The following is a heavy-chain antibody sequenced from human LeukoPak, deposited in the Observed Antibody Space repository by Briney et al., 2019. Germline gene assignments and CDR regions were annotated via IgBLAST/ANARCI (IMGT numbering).Heavy chain of an antibody. V-gene: IGHV3-48*03. D-gene: IGHD3-16*01. CDR3: AGDAARGGY. CDR1: GFTCSSYE. CDR2: ISSSGSNI. Sequence: GGSLRLSCAASGFTCSSYEMNWVRQAPGKGLEGVSYISSSGSNIYYADSVKGRFTISRDNAKNSLYLQINSTRAEDTAVYDWAGDAARGGYWGQGTLVTVSS. J-gene: IGHJ4*02.